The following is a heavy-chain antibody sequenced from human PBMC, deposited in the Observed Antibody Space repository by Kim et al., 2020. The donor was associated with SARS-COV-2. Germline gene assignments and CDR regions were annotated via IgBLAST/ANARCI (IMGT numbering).Heavy chain of an antibody. CDR3: ARGRGVDYYGSGSPKYYYYGMDV. Sequence: SETLSLTCAVYGGSFSGYYWSWIRQPPGKGLEWIGEINHSGSTNYNPSLKCRVTISVDTSKNQFSLKLSSVTAADTAVYYCARGRGVDYYGSGSPKYYYYGMDVWGQGTTVTVSS. D-gene: IGHD3-10*01. CDR2: INHSGST. V-gene: IGHV4-34*01. J-gene: IGHJ6*02. CDR1: GGSFSGYY.